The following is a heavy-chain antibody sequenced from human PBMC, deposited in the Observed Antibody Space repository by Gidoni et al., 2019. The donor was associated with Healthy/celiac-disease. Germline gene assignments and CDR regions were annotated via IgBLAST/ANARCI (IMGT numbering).Heavy chain of an antibody. CDR3: ARDPGGIVATIGFDP. J-gene: IGHJ5*02. V-gene: IGHV4-31*02. Sequence: STYYNPSLKSRVTISVDTSKNQFSLKLSSVTAADTAVYYCARDPGGIVATIGFDPWGQGTLVTVSS. CDR2: ST. D-gene: IGHD5-12*01.